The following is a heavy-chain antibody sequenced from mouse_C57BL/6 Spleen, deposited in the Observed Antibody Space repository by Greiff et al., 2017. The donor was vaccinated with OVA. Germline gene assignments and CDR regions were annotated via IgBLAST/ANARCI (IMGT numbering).Heavy chain of an antibody. D-gene: IGHD2-4*01. Sequence: VQLQQPGAELVRPGSSVKLSCKASGYTFTSYWMDWVKQRPGQGLEWIGNIYPSDSETPYNQKFKDKATLTVDKSSSTAYMQLSSLTSEDSAVYYCERYDDDYDSYAMDYWGQGTSVTVSS. CDR3: ERYDDDYDSYAMDY. J-gene: IGHJ4*01. V-gene: IGHV1-61*01. CDR1: GYTFTSYW. CDR2: IYPSDSET.